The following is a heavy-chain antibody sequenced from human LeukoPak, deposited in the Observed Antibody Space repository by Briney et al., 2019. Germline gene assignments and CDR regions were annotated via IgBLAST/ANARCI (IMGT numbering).Heavy chain of an antibody. J-gene: IGHJ4*02. D-gene: IGHD2-21*02. CDR3: ASDAAGGDTSLGDY. CDR1: GFTFSSYG. Sequence: PGESLRLSCAASGFTFSSYGMHWVRQAPGKGLEWVAVIWYDGSNKYYADSVKGRFTISRDNSKNTLYLQMNSLRAEDTAVYYCASDAAGGDTSLGDYWGQGTLVTVSS. V-gene: IGHV3-33*01. CDR2: IWYDGSNK.